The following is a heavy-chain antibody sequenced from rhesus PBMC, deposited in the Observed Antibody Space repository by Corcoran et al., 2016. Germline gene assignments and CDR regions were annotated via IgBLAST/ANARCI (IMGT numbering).Heavy chain of an antibody. J-gene: IGHJ4*01. V-gene: IGHV4-81*01. Sequence: QLQLQESGPGLVKPSETLSLTCAVSGGSIGGYYWSWIRQPPGKGLDWIGNIVGTMACTNYNPSLTSRVTISKDTAKHQFSLKLTSVTASDPAVYYCARGGGTAAFDYWGQGVLVTVSS. D-gene: IGHD1-44*01. CDR1: GGSIGGYY. CDR2: IVGTMACT. CDR3: ARGGGTAAFDY.